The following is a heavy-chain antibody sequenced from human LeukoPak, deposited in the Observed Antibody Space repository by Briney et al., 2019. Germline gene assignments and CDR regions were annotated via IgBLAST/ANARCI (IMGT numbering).Heavy chain of an antibody. D-gene: IGHD3-3*01. CDR3: ARDREWLSYYYGMDV. CDR2: FDPEDGET. J-gene: IGHJ6*02. CDR1: GYTLTELS. Sequence: ASVKVSCKVSGYTLTELSMHWVRQAPGKGLEWMGGFDPEDGETIYAQKFQGRVTMTRDTSTSTVYMELSSLRSEDTAVYYCARDREWLSYYYGMDVWGQGTTVTVSS. V-gene: IGHV1-24*01.